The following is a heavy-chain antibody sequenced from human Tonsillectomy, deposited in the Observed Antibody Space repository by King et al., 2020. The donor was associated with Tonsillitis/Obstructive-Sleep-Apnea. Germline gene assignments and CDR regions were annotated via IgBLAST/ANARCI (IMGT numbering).Heavy chain of an antibody. Sequence: QLQGSGPGLVKPSETLSLTCTVSGGSISSYYWSWIRQPPGKGLEWIGYIYYSGSSTYNSGSTNYNPSLKSRVTVSVDTSKNQFSLKLSSVTAADTAVYYCARGAGYWGYWGQGTLVTVSS. CDR1: GGSISSYY. CDR3: ARGAGYWGY. J-gene: IGHJ4*02. CDR2: IYYSGSSTYNSGST. V-gene: IGHV4-59*01. D-gene: IGHD3-22*01.